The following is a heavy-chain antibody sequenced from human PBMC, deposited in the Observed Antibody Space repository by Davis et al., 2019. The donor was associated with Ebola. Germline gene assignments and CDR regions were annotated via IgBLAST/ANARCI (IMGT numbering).Heavy chain of an antibody. D-gene: IGHD1-26*01. J-gene: IGHJ4*02. V-gene: IGHV1-18*04. CDR1: GYIFTRYY. CDR2: IRTYDGNT. CDR3: ARGEGAPDY. Sequence: AASVKVSCKASGYIFTRYYMHWVRQAPGQGLEWLGWIRTYDGNTNYAQKLQDRVTMTTDTSTTTVFMELRSLRSDDTAVYWCARGEGAPDYWGQGTLVTVSS.